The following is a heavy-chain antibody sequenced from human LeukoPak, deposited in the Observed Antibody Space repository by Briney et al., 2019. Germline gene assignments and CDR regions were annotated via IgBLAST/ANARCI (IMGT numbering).Heavy chain of an antibody. J-gene: IGHJ4*02. D-gene: IGHD5-12*01. CDR3: ARSSLGTITAGPFDY. Sequence: GASVKVSCKASGYTFSSYGIAWVRQAPGQGLEWMGCISGYNGNTNYAQKLQGRVSMTTDTSTTTAYMELRSLTSDDTALYYCARSSLGTITAGPFDYWGQGPRSPSPQ. CDR1: GYTFSSYG. CDR2: ISGYNGNT. V-gene: IGHV1-18*01.